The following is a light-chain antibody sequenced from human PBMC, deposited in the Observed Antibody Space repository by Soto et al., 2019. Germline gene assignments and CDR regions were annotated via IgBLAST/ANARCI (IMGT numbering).Light chain of an antibody. J-gene: IGKJ1*01. CDR1: QSVSSRY. CDR3: QQYANSPPT. V-gene: IGKV3-20*01. CDR2: GAS. Sequence: ILLTQSPGTLSLSPGERDTLSCRDSQSVSSRYLAWYQQKPGQAPRLLIYGASSRATGIPDRFSGSGSGTDFTLTISRLEPEDFAVYYCQQYANSPPTFGQGTKV.